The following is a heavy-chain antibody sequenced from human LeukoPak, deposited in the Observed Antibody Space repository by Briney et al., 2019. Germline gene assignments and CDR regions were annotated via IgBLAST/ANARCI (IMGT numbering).Heavy chain of an antibody. D-gene: IGHD3-3*01. V-gene: IGHV1-18*01. CDR1: GYTFTSNG. Sequence: GASVKVSCKASGYTFTSNGISWVRQAPGQGLEWMGWISAYNGNTNYAQKLQGRVTMTTDTSTSTAYMELRSLRSDDTAVYYCARDFHDFWSGSHAFDIWGQGTMVTVSS. J-gene: IGHJ3*02. CDR3: ARDFHDFWSGSHAFDI. CDR2: ISAYNGNT.